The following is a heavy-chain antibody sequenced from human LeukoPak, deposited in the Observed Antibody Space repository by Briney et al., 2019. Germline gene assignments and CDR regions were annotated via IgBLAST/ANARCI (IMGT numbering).Heavy chain of an antibody. CDR3: ARGVPATADPVYYYYYYMDV. V-gene: IGHV1-69*05. CDR2: IIPIFGTA. Sequence: GASVKVSCKASGGTFSSYAISWVRQAPGQGLEWMGGIIPIFGTANYAQKFQGRVTITTDESTSTAYMELSSLRSEDTAVYYCARGVPATADPVYYYYYYMDVWGKRTTVTVSS. J-gene: IGHJ6*03. D-gene: IGHD2-2*01. CDR1: GGTFSSYA.